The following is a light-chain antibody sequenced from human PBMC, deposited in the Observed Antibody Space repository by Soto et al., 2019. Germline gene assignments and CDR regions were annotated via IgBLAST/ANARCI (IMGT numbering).Light chain of an antibody. CDR3: SSYTGSSTYV. CDR1: SSDVGGYNY. J-gene: IGLJ1*01. V-gene: IGLV2-14*01. Sequence: QSALTQPASVSGTPGQSITISCTGTSSDVGGYNYVSWYQQHPGKAPKLMIYDVSNRPSGISNRFSGSKSGNTASLTISGLQAECEADYYCSSYTGSSTYVFGTGTKVTVL. CDR2: DVS.